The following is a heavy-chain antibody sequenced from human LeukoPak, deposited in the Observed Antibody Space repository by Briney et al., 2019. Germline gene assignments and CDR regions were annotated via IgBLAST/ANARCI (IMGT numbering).Heavy chain of an antibody. V-gene: IGHV4-59*01. CDR1: GGSISTYY. Sequence: SETLSLTCTVSGGSISTYYWSWIRQPPGKGMEWIGFIYYTGSTNYNPSLKSRVTISLDTSKNQFSLRLTSVTAADTAVYYCARGTDGRRYFDLWGRGTLFTVSS. J-gene: IGHJ2*01. CDR3: ARGTDGRRYFDL. D-gene: IGHD5-24*01. CDR2: IYYTGST.